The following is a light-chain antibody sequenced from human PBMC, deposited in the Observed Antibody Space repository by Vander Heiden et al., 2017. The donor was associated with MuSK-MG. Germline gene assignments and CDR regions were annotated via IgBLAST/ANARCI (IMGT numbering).Light chain of an antibody. CDR1: QGISSY. Sequence: AIRMTQSPSSLSASTGDRVTLTCWASQGISSYLAWYQQKPGKAPKLLIYAASTLQSGVPSTFSGSGSGTDFTLTISCRQSEDFATYYCQQEDSYLITFGQGTQVXIK. V-gene: IGKV1-8*01. J-gene: IGKJ5*01. CDR3: QQEDSYLIT. CDR2: AAS.